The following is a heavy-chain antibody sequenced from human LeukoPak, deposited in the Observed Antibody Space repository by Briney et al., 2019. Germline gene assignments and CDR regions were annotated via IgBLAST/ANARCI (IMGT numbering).Heavy chain of an antibody. Sequence: SETLSLTCTVSGGSINSYYWSWIRQPAGKGLEWIGRIYTSGSTNYNPSLKSRVTMSVDTSKNQFSLKLSSVTAADTAVYYCARDATGITIFGVGYYYYYMDVWGKGTTVTVSS. V-gene: IGHV4-4*07. J-gene: IGHJ6*03. CDR3: ARDATGITIFGVGYYYYYMDV. D-gene: IGHD3-3*01. CDR2: IYTSGST. CDR1: GGSINSYY.